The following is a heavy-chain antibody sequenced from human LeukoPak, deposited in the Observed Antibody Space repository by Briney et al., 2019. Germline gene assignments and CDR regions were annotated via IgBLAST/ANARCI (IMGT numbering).Heavy chain of an antibody. CDR2: INSEGSST. CDR1: WFPFSKHA. Sequence: GGSLRLSCAASWFPFSKHAMNLGAQAPGKGLVWVSRINSEGSSTTYAASVKGRFTISRDNAKNTLILQMNSLRAEDTAVYYCARDDISLFSDCGQGTLVTVPS. V-gene: IGHV3-74*01. CDR3: ARDDISLFSD. J-gene: IGHJ4*02. D-gene: IGHD2-15*01.